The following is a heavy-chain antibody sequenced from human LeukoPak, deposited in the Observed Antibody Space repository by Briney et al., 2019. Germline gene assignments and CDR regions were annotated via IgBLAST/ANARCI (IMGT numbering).Heavy chain of an antibody. CDR2: ISSSSSYI. D-gene: IGHD2-15*01. CDR3: ARACSGGSCYPAGDYYYYGMDV. J-gene: IGHJ6*04. CDR1: GFTFSSYS. V-gene: IGHV3-21*01. Sequence: GGSLRLSCAASGFTFSSYSMNWVHQAPGKGLEWVSSISSSSSYIYYADSVKGRFTISRDNAKNSLYLQMNSLRAEDTAVYYCARACSGGSCYPAGDYYYYGMDVWGKGTTVTVSS.